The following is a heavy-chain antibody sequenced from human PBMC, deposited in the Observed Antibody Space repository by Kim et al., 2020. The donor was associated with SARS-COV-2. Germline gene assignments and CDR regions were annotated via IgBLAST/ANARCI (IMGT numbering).Heavy chain of an antibody. D-gene: IGHD5-12*01. J-gene: IGHJ4*01. CDR1: GFTFSSYA. CDR2: ISGSGGST. Sequence: GGSLRLSCAASGFTFSSYAMSWVRQAPGKGLEWVSAISGSGGSTYYADSVKGRFTISRDNSKNTLYLQMNSLRAEDTAVYYCAKDARSQTPLRMVATLAKQMDYWGHGTLVTVSS. CDR3: AKDARSQTPLRMVATLAKQMDY. V-gene: IGHV3-23*01.